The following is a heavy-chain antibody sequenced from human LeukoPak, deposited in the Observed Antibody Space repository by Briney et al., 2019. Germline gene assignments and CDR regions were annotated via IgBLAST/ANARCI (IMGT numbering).Heavy chain of an antibody. CDR3: VYSSGWTNFYYYGMDV. CDR2: IYYSGST. V-gene: IGHV4-59*01. J-gene: IGHJ6*02. CDR1: GASISSYY. D-gene: IGHD6-19*01. Sequence: PSETLSLTCTVSGASISSYYWSWIRQPPGRGLEWIGYIYYSGSTNYNPSLKSRVTISLDTSKNQFSLKLSSVTAADTAVYYCVYSSGWTNFYYYGMDVWGQGTTVTVSS.